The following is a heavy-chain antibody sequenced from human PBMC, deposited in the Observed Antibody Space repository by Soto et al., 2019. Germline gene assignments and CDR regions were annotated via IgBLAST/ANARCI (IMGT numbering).Heavy chain of an antibody. CDR3: TRSTIRDNY. J-gene: IGHJ4*02. Sequence: QAQLQESGPGLVKPSGTLSLNCAVSIGSSSSSIWWGWVRQAPGKGLEWIGEIYPNGNTNYNPSLKSRVVMSADKSKNVFFLNLSSMTAADTAIYYCTRSTIRDNYWGQGILVTVSS. CDR1: IGSSSSSIW. CDR2: IYPNGNT. V-gene: IGHV4-4*02. D-gene: IGHD2-21*02.